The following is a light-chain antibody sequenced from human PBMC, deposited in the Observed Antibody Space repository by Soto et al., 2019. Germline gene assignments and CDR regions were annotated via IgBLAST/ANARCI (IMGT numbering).Light chain of an antibody. CDR1: SGHSNYA. V-gene: IGLV4-69*01. Sequence: QLVLTQSPSASASLGASVKLTCTLSSGHSNYAIAWHQQQSEKGPRYLMKLNSDGSHSKGDGIPDRFSGSRSGAERYLTIASLQCEDEAYYYCQIWGSRLGVLGGGTKVTVL. J-gene: IGLJ2*01. CDR2: LNSDGSH. CDR3: QIWGSRLGV.